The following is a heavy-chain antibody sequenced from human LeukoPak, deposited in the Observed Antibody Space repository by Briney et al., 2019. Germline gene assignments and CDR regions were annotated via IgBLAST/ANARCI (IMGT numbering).Heavy chain of an antibody. CDR3: ARDGCTGSKCFLYPFDY. J-gene: IGHJ4*02. CDR1: GFTFSSYA. D-gene: IGHD2-8*02. Sequence: GGSLRLSCAASGFTFSSYAIHWVRQAPGKGLEWVSVISYDGRSGKYADSVKGRFTISRDNSKNTAYLQMNSLRAEDTAVFYCARDGCTGSKCFLYPFDYWGLGTLVTVSS. CDR2: ISYDGRSG. V-gene: IGHV3-30*01.